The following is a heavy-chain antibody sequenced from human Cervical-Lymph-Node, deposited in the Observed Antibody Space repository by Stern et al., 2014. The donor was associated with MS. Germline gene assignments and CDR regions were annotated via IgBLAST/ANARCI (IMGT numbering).Heavy chain of an antibody. CDR1: GFAFRRYA. CDR3: AKGGSGSYLD. J-gene: IGHJ4*02. Sequence: VHLVESGGGVVQPGRSLRLSCAASGFAFRRYALHWVRQAPGKGLEWVALISYDGRDKYYTDSVKGRFTVSRDNSNNTVDLEMNSLRLEDTAVYYCAKGGSGSYLDWGQGSLVTVSS. D-gene: IGHD1-26*01. CDR2: ISYDGRDK. V-gene: IGHV3-30*04.